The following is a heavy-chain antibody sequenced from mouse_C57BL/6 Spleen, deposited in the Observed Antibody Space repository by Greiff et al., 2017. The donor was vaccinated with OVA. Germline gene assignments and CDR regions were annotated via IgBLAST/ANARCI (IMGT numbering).Heavy chain of an antibody. CDR1: GYTFTDYY. V-gene: IGHV1-26*01. J-gene: IGHJ1*03. D-gene: IGHD1-1*01. Sequence: EVQLQQSGPELVKPGASVKISCKASGYTFTDYYMNWVKQSHGKSLEWIGDINPNNGGTSYNQKFKGKATLTVDKSSSTAYMELRSLTSEDSAVYYCARLGRSGWYFDVWGTGTTVTVSS. CDR2: INPNNGGT. CDR3: ARLGRSGWYFDV.